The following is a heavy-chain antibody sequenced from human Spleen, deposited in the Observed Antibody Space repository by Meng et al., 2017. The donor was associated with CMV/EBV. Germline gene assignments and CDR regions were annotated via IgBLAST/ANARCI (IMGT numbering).Heavy chain of an antibody. CDR1: SVAGNY. D-gene: IGHD3-3*01. J-gene: IGHJ5*02. V-gene: IGHV1-2*02. CDR3: ATTGAYYDFWSGYHPFNS. Sequence: SVAGNYVHWVRQATGQGLEWMGWINPHSGGTNFAQKFQGRVTMTRDTSISMVYMELRSLKSDDSAVYYCATTGAYYDFWSGYHPFNSWGQGTLVTVSS. CDR2: INPHSGGT.